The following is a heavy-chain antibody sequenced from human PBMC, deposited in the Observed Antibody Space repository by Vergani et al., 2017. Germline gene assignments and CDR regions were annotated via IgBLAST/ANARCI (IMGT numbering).Heavy chain of an antibody. J-gene: IGHJ6*02. CDR2: ISAYNGNT. D-gene: IGHD5-12*01. CDR3: AGDPHSLMVATITVYYYYGMDV. CDR1: GYTFTSYG. Sequence: QVQLVQSGAEVKKPGASVKVSCKASGYTFTSYGISWVRQAPGQGLEWMGWISAYNGNTNYAQKLQGRVTMTTDTSTSTAYMELRSLRSADTAVYYCAGDPHSLMVATITVYYYYGMDVWGQGTTVTVSS. V-gene: IGHV1-18*01.